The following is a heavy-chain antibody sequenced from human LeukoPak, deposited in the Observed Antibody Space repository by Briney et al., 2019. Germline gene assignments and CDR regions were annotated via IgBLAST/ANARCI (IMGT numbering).Heavy chain of an antibody. Sequence: GGSLRLSCAASGFAFTTYAMSWVRQAPGKGLEWVSAISRGGSFTYHADSVTGRFTISRDDSKNTLYLQMSSLRAADSAVYYCATYCSSTCSPSGFDFWGRGTLVTVSS. CDR2: ISRGGSFT. CDR1: GFAFTTYA. CDR3: ATYCSSTCSPSGFDF. J-gene: IGHJ4*02. V-gene: IGHV3-23*01. D-gene: IGHD2-2*01.